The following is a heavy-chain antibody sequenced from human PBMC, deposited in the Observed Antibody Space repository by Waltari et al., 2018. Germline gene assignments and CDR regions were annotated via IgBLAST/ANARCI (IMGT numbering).Heavy chain of an antibody. CDR1: GSTFTGYY. CDR3: ARAGALRYFDWSQILQYGMDV. D-gene: IGHD3-9*01. CDR2: INPNSGGT. V-gene: IGHV1-2*02. Sequence: QVQLVQSGAEVKKPGASVKVSCKASGSTFTGYYMHWVRQAPGQGLEWMGWINPNSGGTNYAQKFQGRVTMTRDTSISTAYMELSRLRSDDTAVYYCARAGALRYFDWSQILQYGMDVWGQGTTVTVSS. J-gene: IGHJ6*02.